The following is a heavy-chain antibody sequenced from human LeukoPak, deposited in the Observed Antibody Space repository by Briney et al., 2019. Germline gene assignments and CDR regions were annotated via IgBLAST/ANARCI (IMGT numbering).Heavy chain of an antibody. J-gene: IGHJ5*02. CDR3: AREAYCTNGVCYSGVDWFDP. V-gene: IGHV1-69*05. Sequence: GASVKVSCKASGGTFSSYAISWVRQAPGQGLEWMGRIIPIFGTANYAQKFQGRVTITTDESTSTAYMELSSLRSEDTAVYYCAREAYCTNGVCYSGVDWFDPWGQGTLVTDSS. D-gene: IGHD2-8*01. CDR2: IIPIFGTA. CDR1: GGTFSSYA.